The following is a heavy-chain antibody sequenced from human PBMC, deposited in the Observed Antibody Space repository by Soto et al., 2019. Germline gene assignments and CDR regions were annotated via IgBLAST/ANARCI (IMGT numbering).Heavy chain of an antibody. Sequence: GESLKLSCKGSGYSFTSYWIGWVRQMPGKGLEWMGIIYPGDSDTRYSPSLQGQVTISADKSISTAYLQWSSLKASDTAMYYCASTLMYSNGAVAKKWPYYFDYWGQGTLVTVSS. D-gene: IGHD6-19*01. V-gene: IGHV5-51*01. CDR2: IYPGDSDT. CDR3: ASTLMYSNGAVAKKWPYYFDY. CDR1: GYSFTSYW. J-gene: IGHJ4*02.